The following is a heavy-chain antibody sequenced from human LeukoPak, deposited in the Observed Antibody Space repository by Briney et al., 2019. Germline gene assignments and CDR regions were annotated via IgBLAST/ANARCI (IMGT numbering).Heavy chain of an antibody. CDR3: ARDRDYYDSSGYYQGDY. Sequence: GGSLRLSCAASGFTFSSYWMSWVRQAPGKGLEWVANIKQDGSEKYYVDSVKGRFTISRDNAKNSLYLQMNSLRAEDTAVYYCARDRDYYDSSGYYQGDYWGQGTLVTVSS. V-gene: IGHV3-7*01. D-gene: IGHD3-22*01. J-gene: IGHJ4*02. CDR1: GFTFSSYW. CDR2: IKQDGSEK.